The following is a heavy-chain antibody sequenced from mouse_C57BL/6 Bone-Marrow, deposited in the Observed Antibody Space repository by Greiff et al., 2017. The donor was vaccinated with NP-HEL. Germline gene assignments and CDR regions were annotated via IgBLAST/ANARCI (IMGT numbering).Heavy chain of an antibody. D-gene: IGHD1-1*01. Sequence: EVQGVEPGGGLVQPGGSLKLSCAASGFTFSDYYMYWVRQTPEQRLEWVAYISNGGGSTYYPDTVKGRFTISRDNAKNTLYLQMSRLKSEDTAMYYCARQRTVVANWYFDVWGTGTTVTGSS. CDR3: ARQRTVVANWYFDV. CDR2: ISNGGGST. CDR1: GFTFSDYY. V-gene: IGHV5-12*01. J-gene: IGHJ1*03.